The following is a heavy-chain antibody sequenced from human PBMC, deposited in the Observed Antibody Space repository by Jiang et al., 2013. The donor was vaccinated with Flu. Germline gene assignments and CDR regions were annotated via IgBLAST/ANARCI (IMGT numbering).Heavy chain of an antibody. CDR3: ARRGIYYYDSSAYSLDS. CDR2: INHSGRI. CDR1: GGSFSGYY. V-gene: IGHV4-34*01. Sequence: LLKPSETLSLTCAVYGGSFSGYYWNWIRQPPGKGLEWIGEINHSGRINYNPSLNSRVTISVDTSKDQFSLKLSSVTAADTAMYYCARRGIYYYDSSAYSLDSWGQGTLVTVSS. D-gene: IGHD3-22*01. J-gene: IGHJ5*01.